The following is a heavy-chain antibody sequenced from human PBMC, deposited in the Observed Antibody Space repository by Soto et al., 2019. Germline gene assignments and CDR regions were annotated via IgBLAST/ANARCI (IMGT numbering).Heavy chain of an antibody. CDR1: GYSFTSYW. CDR2: IYPGDSDT. D-gene: IGHD1-26*01. CDR3: AGRWEACAWGYCRC. J-gene: IGHJ4*02. V-gene: IGHV5-51*01. Sequence: GESQKISCKGSGYSFTSYWIGWVRQMPGECLAWMAIIYPGDSDTRYSPSFHGQVTISAYKSSSTAYLQWCSMKATDTAMYSWAGRWEACAWGYCRCWGQGSLFTIAS.